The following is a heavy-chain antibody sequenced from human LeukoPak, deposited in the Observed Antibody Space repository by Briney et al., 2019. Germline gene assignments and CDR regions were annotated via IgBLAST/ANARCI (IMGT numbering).Heavy chain of an antibody. CDR2: IYSSGST. Sequence: PSQTLSLTCTVSGGSISSSSYYWGWIRQPPGKGLAWIGSIYSSGSTYYNPSLKSRVTISVDTSKNQFSLKLSSVTAADTAVYYCARHRDSSSWSMFIDYWGQGTLVTVSS. CDR3: ARHRDSSSWSMFIDY. V-gene: IGHV4-39*01. D-gene: IGHD6-13*01. CDR1: GGSISSSSYY. J-gene: IGHJ4*02.